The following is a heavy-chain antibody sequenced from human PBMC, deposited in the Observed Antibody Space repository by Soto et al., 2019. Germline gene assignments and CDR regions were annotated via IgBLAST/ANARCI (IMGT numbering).Heavy chain of an antibody. CDR3: ARDSIFGRRYMDV. J-gene: IGHJ6*03. V-gene: IGHV4-34*01. D-gene: IGHD3-3*02. Sequence: SETLSLTCAVYGGSFSGYYWSWIRQPPGKGLEWIGEINHSGSTNYNPSLKSRVTISVDTSKNQFSLKLSSVTAADTAVYYCARDSIFGRRYMDVWGKGTTVTVSS. CDR2: INHSGST. CDR1: GGSFSGYY.